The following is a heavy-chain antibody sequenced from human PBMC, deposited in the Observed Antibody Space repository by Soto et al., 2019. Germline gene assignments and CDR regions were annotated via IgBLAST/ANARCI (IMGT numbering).Heavy chain of an antibody. J-gene: IGHJ4*02. V-gene: IGHV3-23*01. CDR3: VKEVVNSGWTYFDC. Sequence: PGGSLRLSCAASGFTFSTYAMSWVRQAPGKGLEWVSAISDSGGRTYYVDSVKGRFTISRDNSKNTLYLQMNSLRGEDTAAYFCVKEVVNSGWTYFDCWGQGTLVTVSS. CDR2: ISDSGGRT. D-gene: IGHD6-19*01. CDR1: GFTFSTYA.